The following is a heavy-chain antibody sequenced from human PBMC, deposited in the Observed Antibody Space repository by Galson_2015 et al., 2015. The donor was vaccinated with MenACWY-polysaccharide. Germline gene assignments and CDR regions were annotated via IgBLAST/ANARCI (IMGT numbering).Heavy chain of an antibody. V-gene: IGHV3-30-3*01. CDR3: VRDGGCGNCWYWFDL. Sequence: RLPCAAAAFSFNIHTMHWVRQAPGQGLEREALISSDEDDKYYADSVKGRFTISRDNHKNMVFLEMNSLGAEDTAVYYCVRDGGCGNCWYWFDLWGKGTRVTVSS. CDR1: AFSFNIHT. J-gene: IGHJ5*02. CDR2: ISSDEDDK. D-gene: IGHD6-19*01.